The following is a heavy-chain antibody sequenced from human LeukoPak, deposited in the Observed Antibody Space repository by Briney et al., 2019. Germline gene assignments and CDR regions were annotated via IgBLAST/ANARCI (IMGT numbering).Heavy chain of an antibody. V-gene: IGHV4-39*01. CDR1: GGSISGANWY. Sequence: SETLSLTCTVSGGSISGANWYWDWIRQPPGKVLEWIGTIYYTGTTYYNPSPKSRVTIPVDTSKNQFSLQLSSVTAADTAMYYCARRLGVETYFDYWGQGTLVTVSS. D-gene: IGHD3-10*01. CDR3: ARRLGVETYFDY. J-gene: IGHJ4*02. CDR2: IYYTGTT.